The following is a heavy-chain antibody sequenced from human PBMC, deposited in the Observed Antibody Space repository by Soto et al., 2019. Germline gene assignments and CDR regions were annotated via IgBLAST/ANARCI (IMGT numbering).Heavy chain of an antibody. CDR1: GFTFSTYS. J-gene: IGHJ6*02. CDR3: ARYDSSGYYWPYYYYGMDL. Sequence: GGSLRLSCAASGFTFSTYSTNWVRQAPGKGLEWVSSISSSGSYIYYADSVKGRFTISRDNAKNSLYLQMNSLRAEDTAVYYCARYDSSGYYWPYYYYGMDLWGQGTTVTVSS. D-gene: IGHD3-22*01. CDR2: ISSSGSYI. V-gene: IGHV3-21*01.